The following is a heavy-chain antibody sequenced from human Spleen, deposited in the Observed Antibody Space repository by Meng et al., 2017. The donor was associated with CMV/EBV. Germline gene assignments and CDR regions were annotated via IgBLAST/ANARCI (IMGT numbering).Heavy chain of an antibody. Sequence: SVKVSCKASGGTFSSYAISWVRQAPGQGLEWMGGIIPILGLANYAQKFQGRVTITADKSTSTAYMELSSMRSEDTAVYYCAICTTGATYYYYGMDVWGQGTTVTVSS. V-gene: IGHV1-69*10. D-gene: IGHD1-1*01. J-gene: IGHJ6*02. CDR2: IIPILGLA. CDR3: AICTTGATYYYYGMDV. CDR1: GGTFSSYA.